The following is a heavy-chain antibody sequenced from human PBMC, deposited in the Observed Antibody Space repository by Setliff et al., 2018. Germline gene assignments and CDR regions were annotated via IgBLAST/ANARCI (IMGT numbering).Heavy chain of an antibody. CDR1: DDSISSRHYY. CDR2: IYTSGST. CDR3: ARMSGFQYMDV. J-gene: IGHJ6*03. V-gene: IGHV4-61*09. Sequence: SETLSLTCTVSDDSISSRHYYWSWIRQPAGKGLEWLGQIYTSGSTNYNPTLKGRATLSIDASKRQFSLKLTSVTAADTAVYYCARMSGFQYMDVWGKGTTVTVSS. D-gene: IGHD3-3*01.